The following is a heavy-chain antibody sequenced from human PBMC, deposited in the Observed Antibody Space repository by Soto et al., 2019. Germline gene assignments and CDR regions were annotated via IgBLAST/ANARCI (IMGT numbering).Heavy chain of an antibody. CDR1: GGSISSYY. CDR3: ARGGWRQIDY. CDR2: FYYSGST. J-gene: IGHJ4*02. V-gene: IGHV4-59*08. Sequence: QVQLQESGPGLVKPSETLSLTCTVSGGSISSYYWSWIRQPPGKGLEWIGYFYYSGSTNYNPILKRRVTSAGDTSKHQFSPKLSSVTAADTAVYYCARGGWRQIDYWGQGTLVTVSS. D-gene: IGHD3-3*01.